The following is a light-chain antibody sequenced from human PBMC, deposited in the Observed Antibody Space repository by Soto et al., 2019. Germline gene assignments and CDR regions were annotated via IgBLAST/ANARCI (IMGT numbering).Light chain of an antibody. Sequence: QSVLTQPPSASGSPGQSVTISCTGTSSDVGAYNYVSWYQQHPGKAPKLMIYEVNKRPSGVPDRFSGSKSGNTASLTVSGLQAVDEAAYYCSSYAGSFNLLFGGGTQLTVL. CDR2: EVN. J-gene: IGLJ3*02. CDR1: SSDVGAYNY. V-gene: IGLV2-8*01. CDR3: SSYAGSFNLL.